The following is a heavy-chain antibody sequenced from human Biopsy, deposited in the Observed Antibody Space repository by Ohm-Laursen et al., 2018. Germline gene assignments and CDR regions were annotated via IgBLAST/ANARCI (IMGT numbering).Heavy chain of an antibody. CDR1: GFSFDNYA. J-gene: IGHJ4*02. V-gene: IGHV3-21*01. D-gene: IGHD2-8*01. CDR2: ISASGNHI. CDR3: ARDGEAKYCKHGVCPSDF. Sequence: SLRLSCAASGFSFDNYAMNWVRQAPGKGLEWVLSISASGNHIYYTDSVKGRFTVSRDNGKNSVYLQMNSLRVEDTAVYYCARDGEAKYCKHGVCPSDFWGQGTLVTVSS.